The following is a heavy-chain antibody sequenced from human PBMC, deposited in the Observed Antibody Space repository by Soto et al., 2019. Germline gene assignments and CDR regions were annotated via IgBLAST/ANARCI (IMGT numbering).Heavy chain of an antibody. Sequence: QVQLVESGGGVVQPGRSLRLSCAASGFTFSSYGMHWVRQAPGKGLEWVAVIWYDGSNKYYADSVKGRFTISRDNSKNTLYRQMNSLRAEDTAVYYCAREGYYYDSSGYYYWVSAFDIWGQGTMVTVSS. J-gene: IGHJ3*02. CDR2: IWYDGSNK. D-gene: IGHD3-22*01. CDR3: AREGYYYDSSGYYYWVSAFDI. CDR1: GFTFSSYG. V-gene: IGHV3-33*01.